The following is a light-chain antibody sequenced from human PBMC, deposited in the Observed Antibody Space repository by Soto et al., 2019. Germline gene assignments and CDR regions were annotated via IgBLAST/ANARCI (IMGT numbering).Light chain of an antibody. CDR1: SSNIGSNT. V-gene: IGLV1-44*01. CDR2: SNN. J-gene: IGLJ1*01. CDR3: AAWDDSLNAPYV. Sequence: QSVLTQPPSASGTPGQRVTISCSGSSSNIGSNTVNWYQQLPGTAPKLLIYSNNQRPSGVPDRFSGSKSGTSASLAISGLQSEVEADYYCAAWDDSLNAPYVFGTGTKVTVL.